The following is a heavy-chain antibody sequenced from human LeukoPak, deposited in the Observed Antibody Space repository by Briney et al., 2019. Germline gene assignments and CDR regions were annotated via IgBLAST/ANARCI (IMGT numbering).Heavy chain of an antibody. Sequence: SETLSLTFTVAGGSISSYYWSWIRQPPGKGRGWIGYIYYSGSTNYNPSLKSRVTISVDTSKNQFSLKLSSVTAADTAVYYCARAIAARPPHTYYYYGMDVWGQGTTVTVSS. CDR2: IYYSGST. J-gene: IGHJ6*02. D-gene: IGHD6-6*01. V-gene: IGHV4-59*01. CDR3: ARAIAARPPHTYYYYGMDV. CDR1: GGSISSYY.